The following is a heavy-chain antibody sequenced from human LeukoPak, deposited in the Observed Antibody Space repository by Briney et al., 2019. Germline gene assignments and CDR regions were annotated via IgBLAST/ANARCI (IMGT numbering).Heavy chain of an antibody. Sequence: PSEPLSITCTVSGGSIGSCSDFWAWIRQPPGKGLEWIGCIYNTGRNYENPSLQSRGTLSVDTSKNQFSLKLRSVTAADTAVYYCARRTGDSNGRWFDPWGQGTLVTVSS. V-gene: IGHV4-39*01. D-gene: IGHD2-21*02. CDR3: ARRTGDSNGRWFDP. J-gene: IGHJ5*02. CDR1: GGSIGSCSDF. CDR2: IYNTGRN.